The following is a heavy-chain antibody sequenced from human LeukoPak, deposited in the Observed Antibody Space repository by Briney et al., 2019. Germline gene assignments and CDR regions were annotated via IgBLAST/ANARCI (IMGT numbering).Heavy chain of an antibody. V-gene: IGHV3-74*03. CDR1: GFTFSTYW. J-gene: IGHJ4*02. CDR2: INGDGTST. CDR3: ARASTTVPNLLDY. D-gene: IGHD4-17*01. Sequence: GGSLRLSCAASGFTFSTYWMHWVRQAPGKGLLWVSRINGDGTSTKYADSVKGRLTISRDNARHSLYLQMNSLRAEDTAVYYCARASTTVPNLLDYWGQGTLVTVSS.